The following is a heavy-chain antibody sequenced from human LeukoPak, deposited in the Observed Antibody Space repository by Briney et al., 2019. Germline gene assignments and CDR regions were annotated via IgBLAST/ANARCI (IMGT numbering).Heavy chain of an antibody. CDR1: GFSFSTYT. Sequence: PGGSLRLSCAASGFSFSTYTMNWVRQAPGKGLDWASYISSSSSTIYYADSEKGRFTISRDNANNSLYLQMNSLRDEDTAVYYCARARRYRSSWYHDYWGQGSLVTVSS. CDR2: ISSSSSTI. CDR3: ARARRYRSSWYHDY. V-gene: IGHV3-48*02. D-gene: IGHD6-13*01. J-gene: IGHJ4*02.